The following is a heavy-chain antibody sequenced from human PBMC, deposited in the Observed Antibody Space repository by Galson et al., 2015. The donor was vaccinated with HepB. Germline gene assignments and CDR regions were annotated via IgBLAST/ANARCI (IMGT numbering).Heavy chain of an antibody. J-gene: IGHJ6*02. CDR1: GFNFSNSA. CDR2: ISYDGSNK. CDR3: TWLRGSYDGMDV. Sequence: SLRPSCAASGFNFSNSAMHWVRQAPGKGLEWVAVISYDGSNKYYADSVKGRFTISRANSKNTLYLQMNRLRAEDTAVYYCTWLRGSYDGMDVWGQGTTVTVSS. D-gene: IGHD5-18*01. V-gene: IGHV3-30-3*01.